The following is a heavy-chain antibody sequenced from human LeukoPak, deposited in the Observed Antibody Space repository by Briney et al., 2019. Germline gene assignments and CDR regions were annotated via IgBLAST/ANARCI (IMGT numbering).Heavy chain of an antibody. CDR3: ARKDGDG. Sequence: SETLSLTCTVSGVSISSYHWTWIRQPPGEGLEWIGHIYNSGSTNYNPSLRGRVTISLDTSENQVSLKLSSVTAADTAMYYCARKDGDGWGQGTLVTVSS. CDR1: GVSISSYH. CDR2: IYNSGST. V-gene: IGHV4-59*01. D-gene: IGHD5-24*01. J-gene: IGHJ4*02.